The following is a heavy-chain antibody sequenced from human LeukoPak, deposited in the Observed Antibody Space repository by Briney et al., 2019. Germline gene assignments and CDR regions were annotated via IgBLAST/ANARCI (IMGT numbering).Heavy chain of an antibody. CDR1: GFTFSSYA. CDR2: ISGSGGST. Sequence: PGGSLRLSCAVSGFTFSSYAMSWVRQAPGKGLEWVSAISGSGGSTYYADSVKGRFTISRDNSKNTLYLQMNSLRAEDTAVYYCAKDGEYYDFWSGYYKSNYFDYWGQGTLVTVSS. D-gene: IGHD3-3*01. V-gene: IGHV3-23*01. J-gene: IGHJ4*02. CDR3: AKDGEYYDFWSGYYKSNYFDY.